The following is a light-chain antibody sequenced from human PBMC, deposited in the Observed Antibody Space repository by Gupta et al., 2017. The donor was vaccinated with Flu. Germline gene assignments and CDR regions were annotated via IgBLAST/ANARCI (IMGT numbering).Light chain of an antibody. J-gene: IGKJ1*01. CDR1: QSVRRSY. CDR2: GAS. CDR3: QQSGSSSWT. V-gene: IGKV3-20*01. Sequence: EIVLTQPQGALSLSPGGRVTLSCKASQSVRRSYLDWYEQKPGQAPRLLIYGASSRATVVPDRFSGSGTGTDFALTISRLEPEDVAVYYCQQSGSSSWTFGQGTKVEI.